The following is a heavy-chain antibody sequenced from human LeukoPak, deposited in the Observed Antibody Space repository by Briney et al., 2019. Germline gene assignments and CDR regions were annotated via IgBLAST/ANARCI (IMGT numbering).Heavy chain of an antibody. J-gene: IGHJ6*02. V-gene: IGHV3-30*04. CDR2: ISYDGRNN. Sequence: GGSLRLPCAASGFTFSSCAMYWVRQAPGEGLEWVAAISYDGRNNYYADSVKGRLTIARDNSKNTLYLQMSSLRAEDTAVYYCVSSNGKFYYGADVWGQGTTVTVPS. CDR3: VSSNGKFYYGADV. CDR1: GFTFSSCA. D-gene: IGHD4/OR15-4a*01.